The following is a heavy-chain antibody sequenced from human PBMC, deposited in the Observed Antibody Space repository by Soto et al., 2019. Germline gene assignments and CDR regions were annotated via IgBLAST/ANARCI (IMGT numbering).Heavy chain of an antibody. D-gene: IGHD2-2*01. J-gene: IGHJ4*02. CDR3: AKDLAWYCSSTSCFPFDY. V-gene: IGHV3-23*01. Sequence: GGSLRLSCAASGFTFSSYAMSWVRQAPGKGLEWVSAISGSGGSTYYADSVKGRFTISRDNSKNTLYLQMNSLRAEDTAVYYCAKDLAWYCSSTSCFPFDYWGQGTLVTVSS. CDR1: GFTFSSYA. CDR2: ISGSGGST.